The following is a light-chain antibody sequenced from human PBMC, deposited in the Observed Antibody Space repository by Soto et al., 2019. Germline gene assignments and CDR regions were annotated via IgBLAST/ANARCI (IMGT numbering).Light chain of an antibody. CDR2: AAS. Sequence: DIQMTQSPSSLSASVGDRVTITCRASQSISSYLNWYQQKPGKAPKLLIYAASSLQSGVPSRFSGSGSGTDFTLTISSLQAEEFATYYCHQSYSIPYSFGEGTKLDIK. J-gene: IGKJ2*03. V-gene: IGKV1-39*01. CDR3: HQSYSIPYS. CDR1: QSISSY.